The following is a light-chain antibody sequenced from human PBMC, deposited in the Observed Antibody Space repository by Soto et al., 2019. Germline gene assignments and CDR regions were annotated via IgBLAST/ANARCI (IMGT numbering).Light chain of an antibody. Sequence: PGERVTLSCRAGQSVSSSSLTWYQQKPGQAPRLLIYDASTRATSIPARFRGSGSGIDFTLTISSLQPEDFAVYYCQQDYNLPWTFGQGTKVEIK. V-gene: IGKV3D-7*01. CDR2: DAS. J-gene: IGKJ1*01. CDR1: QSVSSSS. CDR3: QQDYNLPWT.